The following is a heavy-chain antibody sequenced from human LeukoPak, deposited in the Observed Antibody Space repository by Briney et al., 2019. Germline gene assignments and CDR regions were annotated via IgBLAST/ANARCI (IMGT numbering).Heavy chain of an antibody. Sequence: PSETLSLACTVSGGSVSSGSYYWSWIRQPPGKGLEWIGYIYYSGSTNYNPSLKSRVTISVDKSKNQFSLKLSSVTAADTAVCYCARARGTMVRDYYYYYGMDVWGKGTTVTVSS. J-gene: IGHJ6*04. CDR1: GGSVSSGSYY. CDR3: ARARGTMVRDYYYYYGMDV. V-gene: IGHV4-61*01. D-gene: IGHD3-10*01. CDR2: IYYSGST.